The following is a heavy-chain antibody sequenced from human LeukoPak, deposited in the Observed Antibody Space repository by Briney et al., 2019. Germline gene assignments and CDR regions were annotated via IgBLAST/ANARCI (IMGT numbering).Heavy chain of an antibody. V-gene: IGHV3-30-3*01. CDR2: ISYDGSNK. CDR1: GFTFSSYA. D-gene: IGHD1-26*01. J-gene: IGHJ4*02. Sequence: PGGSLRLSCAASGFTFSSYAMHWVRQAPGKGLEWVAVISYDGSNKYYADSVKGRFTISRDNSKNTLYLQMNSLRAEDTAVYYCARLRTPGSYLAYWGQGTLVTVSS. CDR3: ARLRTPGSYLAY.